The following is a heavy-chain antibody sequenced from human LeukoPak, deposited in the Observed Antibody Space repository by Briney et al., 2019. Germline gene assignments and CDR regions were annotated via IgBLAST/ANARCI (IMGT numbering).Heavy chain of an antibody. D-gene: IGHD3-16*01. CDR2: IYYSGST. CDR1: GGSISSSSYY. J-gene: IGHJ5*02. Sequence: SGTLSLTCTVSGGSISSSSYYWGWIRQPPGKGLEWIGSIYYSGSTYYNPSLKSRVTISVDTSKNQFSLKLSSVTAADTAVYYCASYPLTYNWFDPWGQGTLVTVSS. CDR3: ASYPLTYNWFDP. V-gene: IGHV4-39*01.